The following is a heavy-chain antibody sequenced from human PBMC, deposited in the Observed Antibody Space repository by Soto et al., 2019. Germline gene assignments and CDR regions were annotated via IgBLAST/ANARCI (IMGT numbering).Heavy chain of an antibody. D-gene: IGHD3-10*01. CDR2: IKSKTDGGTT. Sequence: GGSLRLSCAASGFTFSNAWMSWVRQAPGKGLEWVGRIKSKTDGGTTDYAAPVKGRFTISRDDSKNTLYLQMNSLKTEDTAVYYSTPDEDGDEQYNYYYYYGMDVWGQGTTVTVSS. V-gene: IGHV3-15*01. CDR3: TPDEDGDEQYNYYYYYGMDV. J-gene: IGHJ6*02. CDR1: GFTFSNAW.